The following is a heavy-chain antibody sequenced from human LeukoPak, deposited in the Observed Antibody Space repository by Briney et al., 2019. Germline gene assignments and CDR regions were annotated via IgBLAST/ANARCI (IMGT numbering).Heavy chain of an antibody. CDR2: INWNGCGR. D-gene: IGHD2-2*01. V-gene: IGHV3-20*03. J-gene: IGHJ4*02. Sequence: GGSLRLSYASCGFTLHDFDMICVSQAPGKGLEWVSRINWNGCGRGYADSVKGRFTISRDNAKNSLYLQMDSLRVEDTALYYCAKATDTTGEYSSSTSCFQFDFWGQGTLVTVSS. CDR3: AKATDTTGEYSSSTSCFQFDF. CDR1: GFTLHDFD.